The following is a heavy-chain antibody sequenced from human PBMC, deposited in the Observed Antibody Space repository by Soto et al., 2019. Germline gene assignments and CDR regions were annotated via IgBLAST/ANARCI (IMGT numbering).Heavy chain of an antibody. CDR2: IIPVFDTP. Sequence: SVKVSCKDSGGLFSSYAISWVRQAPGQGLEWMGGIIPVFDTPYYAQKFQGRVTITADESTNTAYMELSSLRSEDTAVYYCARDPVYYYDSSGYYYVDSWGQGTLVTVS. CDR1: GGLFSSYA. D-gene: IGHD3-22*01. J-gene: IGHJ4*02. V-gene: IGHV1-69*13. CDR3: ARDPVYYYDSSGYYYVDS.